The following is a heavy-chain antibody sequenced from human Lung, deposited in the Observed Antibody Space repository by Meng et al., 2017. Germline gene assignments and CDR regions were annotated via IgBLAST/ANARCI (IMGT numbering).Heavy chain of an antibody. J-gene: IGHJ4*02. Sequence: QVHLQQWGAGLLKPSETLSLTCAVYGGSFRGHYWSWIRQPPGKGLEWIGEINHGGSTYYNPSLRTRVTISLDTSKNQFSLKLSSVTAADTAVYYCVGTIGYYYAMAYWGQGTLVTVSS. V-gene: IGHV4-34*01. CDR1: GGSFRGHY. CDR2: INHGGST. CDR3: VGTIGYYYAMAY. D-gene: IGHD3-22*01.